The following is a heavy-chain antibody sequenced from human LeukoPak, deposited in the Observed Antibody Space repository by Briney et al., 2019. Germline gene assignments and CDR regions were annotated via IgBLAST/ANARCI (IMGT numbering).Heavy chain of an antibody. CDR3: AKELGWGYSGYPFNYYYYGMDV. J-gene: IGHJ6*02. CDR1: GFTFSSYG. CDR2: ISYDGSNK. V-gene: IGHV3-30*18. D-gene: IGHD5-12*01. Sequence: GGSLRLSCAASGFTFSSYGMHWVRQAPGKGLEWVAVISYDGSNKYYADSVKGRFTISRDNSKNTPYLQMNSLRAEDTAVYYCAKELGWGYSGYPFNYYYYGMDVWGQGTTVTVSS.